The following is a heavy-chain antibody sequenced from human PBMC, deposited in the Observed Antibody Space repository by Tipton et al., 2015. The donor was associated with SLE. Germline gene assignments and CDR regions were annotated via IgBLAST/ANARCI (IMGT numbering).Heavy chain of an antibody. J-gene: IGHJ4*02. D-gene: IGHD1-26*01. CDR1: GFTFSSYA. CDR3: AKASGGSYYFDY. V-gene: IGHV3-23*01. CDR2: ISGSGGST. Sequence: GSLRLSCAASGFTFSSYAMSWVRQAPGKGLEWVSAISGSGGSTYYADSVKGRFTISRDNSKNTLYLQMNSLRAEDTAVYYCAKASGGSYYFDYWGQGTLVTVSS.